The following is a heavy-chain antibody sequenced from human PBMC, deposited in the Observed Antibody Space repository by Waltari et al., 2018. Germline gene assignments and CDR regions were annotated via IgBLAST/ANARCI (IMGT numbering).Heavy chain of an antibody. J-gene: IGHJ6*03. V-gene: IGHV4-38-2*01. CDR1: GYSISSGYY. D-gene: IGHD2-15*01. CDR2: IYHSGST. CDR3: ARVGGYCSGGSCRGRYYYYMDV. Sequence: QVQLQESGPGLVKPSETLSLTCAVSGYSISSGYYWGWIRQPPGKGLEWIGSIYHSGSTYYTPSLKSRVTISVDTSKNQFSLKLSSVTAADTAVYYCARVGGYCSGGSCRGRYYYYMDVWGKGTTVTVSS.